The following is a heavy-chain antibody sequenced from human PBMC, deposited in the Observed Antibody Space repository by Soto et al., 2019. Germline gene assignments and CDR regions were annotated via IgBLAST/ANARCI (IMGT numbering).Heavy chain of an antibody. J-gene: IGHJ6*02. V-gene: IGHV1-8*01. CDR2: MNPNSGNT. D-gene: IGHD6-19*01. Sequence: QVQLVQSGAEVKKPGASVKVSCKASGYTFTSYDINWVRQATGQGLEWMGWMNPNSGNTGYAQKFQGRVTMTRNTSISKAYMELSSLRSEDTAVYYCARNTVAGTYYYYGMDVWGQGTTVTVSS. CDR3: ARNTVAGTYYYYGMDV. CDR1: GYTFTSYD.